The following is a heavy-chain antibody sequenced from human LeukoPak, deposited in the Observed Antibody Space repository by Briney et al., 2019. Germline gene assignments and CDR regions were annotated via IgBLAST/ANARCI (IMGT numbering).Heavy chain of an antibody. CDR3: ARDSGRLAVAGSGVLDY. V-gene: IGHV3-30*03. Sequence: GGSLRLSCAASGFTFSSYGVHWVRQAPGKGLEWVAIISHDGTNKYYGDSVKGRFTVSRDNSRNTLYLQMNSLRAEDTAVCYCARDSGRLAVAGSGVLDYWVQGTLVTVSS. CDR1: GFTFSSYG. J-gene: IGHJ4*02. D-gene: IGHD6-19*01. CDR2: ISHDGTNK.